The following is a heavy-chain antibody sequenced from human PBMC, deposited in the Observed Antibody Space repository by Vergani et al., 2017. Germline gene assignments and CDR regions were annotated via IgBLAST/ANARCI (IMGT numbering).Heavy chain of an antibody. V-gene: IGHV1-18*04. D-gene: IGHD4-17*01. CDR1: GYTFTSYG. CDR2: IGVKNGYT. CDR3: VRPIYGELAFDI. Sequence: QVQLVQSGPEVKKPGASVKVSCKASGYTFTSYGISWVRQAPGQGLEWMGWIGVKNGYTNYAQKFQGRVNLTTDPPTTTAYMELRSLTSDDTAVYYCVRPIYGELAFDIWGRGTLVTVSS. J-gene: IGHJ3*02.